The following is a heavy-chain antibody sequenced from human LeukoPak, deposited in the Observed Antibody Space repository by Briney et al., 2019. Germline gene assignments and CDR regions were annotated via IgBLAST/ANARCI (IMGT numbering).Heavy chain of an antibody. CDR3: ARPYCSHGSCYHNFDY. Sequence: SETLSLTCSVSGGSLRDHYWGWIRQVPGKGLEWIGEINDSGSTNYNPSLEGRVTLSVDTSKNQFSLKMRSVTAADTSIYYCARPYCSHGSCYHNFDYWGQGTLVTVSS. J-gene: IGHJ4*02. CDR1: GGSLRDHY. CDR2: INDSGST. D-gene: IGHD2-15*01. V-gene: IGHV4-34*01.